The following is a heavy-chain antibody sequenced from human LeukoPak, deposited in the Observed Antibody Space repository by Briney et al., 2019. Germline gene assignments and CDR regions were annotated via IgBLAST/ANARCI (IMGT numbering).Heavy chain of an antibody. CDR2: ISSSGSTI. CDR3: ARDSYCSGGSCHSYYFDY. D-gene: IGHD2-15*01. V-gene: IGHV3-48*03. Sequence: GGSLRLSCAASGFTFSSYEMNWVRQAPGKGLEWASYISSSGSTIYYADSVKGRFTISRDNAKNSLYLQMNSLRAEDTAVYYCARDSYCSGGSCHSYYFDYWGQGTLVTVSS. J-gene: IGHJ4*02. CDR1: GFTFSSYE.